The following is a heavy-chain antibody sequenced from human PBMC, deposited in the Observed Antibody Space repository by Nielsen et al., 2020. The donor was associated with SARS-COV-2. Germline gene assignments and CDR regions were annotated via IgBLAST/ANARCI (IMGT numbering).Heavy chain of an antibody. CDR3: AQGGSNYPDWFDP. V-gene: IGHV4-59*01. J-gene: IGHJ5*02. D-gene: IGHD4-11*01. Sequence: SETLSLTCTVSGGSISSYCWSWIRQPPGKGLEWIGYIYYSGSTNYNPSLKSRVTISVDTSKNQFSLKLSSVTAADTAVYYCAQGGSNYPDWFDPWGQGTLVTVSS. CDR1: GGSISSYC. CDR2: IYYSGST.